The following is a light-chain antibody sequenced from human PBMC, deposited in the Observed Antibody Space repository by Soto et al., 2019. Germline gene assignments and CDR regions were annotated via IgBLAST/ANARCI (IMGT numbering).Light chain of an antibody. J-gene: IGKJ1*01. V-gene: IGKV3-20*01. CDR3: QQYGSSGT. CDR2: GAT. Sequence: ENVLTQSPGTLSLSPGERATLSCRASQGLSSSQLAWYQQAPGQAPRLLIYGATSRATGIPDRFSGSASGTDFTLTISRLEPEDFAVYYCQQYGSSGTFGQGTKVDSK. CDR1: QGLSSSQ.